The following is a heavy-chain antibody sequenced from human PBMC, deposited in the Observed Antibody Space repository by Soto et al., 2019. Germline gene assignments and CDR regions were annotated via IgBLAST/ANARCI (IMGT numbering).Heavy chain of an antibody. D-gene: IGHD6-13*01. V-gene: IGHV1-46*01. CDR3: AKVLSELVPRYFDT. J-gene: IGHJ4*02. CDR1: GYTFTTYD. Sequence: QVQLVQSGAEVKKPGASVRFSCKASGYTFTTYDIHWVRQAPGLGLEWMGIITPGGGITSYAQKFKGRITMTRDTSTSTVYMELSSLRSEDTAMYYCAKVLSELVPRYFDTWGQGTQVTVSS. CDR2: ITPGGGIT.